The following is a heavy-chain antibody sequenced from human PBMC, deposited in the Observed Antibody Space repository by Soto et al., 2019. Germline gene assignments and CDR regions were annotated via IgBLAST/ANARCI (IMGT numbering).Heavy chain of an antibody. CDR2: ISSSSSYI. CDR1: GFTFSSYS. V-gene: IGHV3-21*01. J-gene: IGHJ4*02. D-gene: IGHD5-12*01. CDR3: AREGDPDIVATIGWGFDY. Sequence: EVQLVESGGGLVKPGGSLRLSCAASGFTFSSYSMNWVRQAPGKGLEWVSSISSSSSYIYYADSVKGRFTISRDNAKNSLYLQMNSLRAEDTAVYYCAREGDPDIVATIGWGFDYWGQGTLVTVSS.